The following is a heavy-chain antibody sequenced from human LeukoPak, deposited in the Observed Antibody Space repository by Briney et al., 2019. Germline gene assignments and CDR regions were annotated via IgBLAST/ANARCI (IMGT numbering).Heavy chain of an antibody. CDR2: IRYDGSNK. CDR1: GFTFSSYG. CDR3: AKDEEVSIVPDAFDI. Sequence: GGSLRLSCAASGFTFSSYGMHWVRQAPGKGLERVAFIRYDGSNKYYADSVKGRFTISRDNSKNTLYLQMNSLRAEDTAVYYCAKDEEVSIVPDAFDIWGQGTMVTVSS. J-gene: IGHJ3*02. D-gene: IGHD2-2*01. V-gene: IGHV3-30*02.